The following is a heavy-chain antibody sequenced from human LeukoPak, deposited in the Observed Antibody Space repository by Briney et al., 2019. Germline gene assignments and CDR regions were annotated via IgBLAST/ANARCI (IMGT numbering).Heavy chain of an antibody. V-gene: IGHV1-18*01. CDR1: GYTFTSYG. CDR3: ARDPREAGWYGVDY. Sequence: ASVKVSCKAFGYTFTSYGISWVRQAPGQGLEWMGWISAYNGNTNYAQKLQGRVTMTTDTSTSTAYMELRSLRSDDTAVYYCARDPREAGWYGVDYWGQGTLVTVSS. CDR2: ISAYNGNT. J-gene: IGHJ4*02. D-gene: IGHD6-19*01.